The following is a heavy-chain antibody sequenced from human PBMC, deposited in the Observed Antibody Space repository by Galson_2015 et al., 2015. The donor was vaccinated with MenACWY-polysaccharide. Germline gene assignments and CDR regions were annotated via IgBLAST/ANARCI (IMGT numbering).Heavy chain of an antibody. CDR1: GFTFSNFW. Sequence: SLRLSCAASGFTFSNFWMSWVRQAPGKELEWVASIKQDGSEKYLVDSVKGRFIISRDNAENSLFLQMNSLRAEDTAVYYCARERWVRGVFFDQWGQGTLVTVSS. J-gene: IGHJ4*02. V-gene: IGHV3-7*01. CDR2: IKQDGSEK. CDR3: ARERWVRGVFFDQ. D-gene: IGHD3-10*01.